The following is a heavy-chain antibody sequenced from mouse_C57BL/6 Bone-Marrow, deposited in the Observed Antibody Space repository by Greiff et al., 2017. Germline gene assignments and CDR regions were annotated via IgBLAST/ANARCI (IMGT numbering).Heavy chain of an antibody. CDR2: IYPRDGST. D-gene: IGHD2-5*01. Sequence: VQLQQSGPELVKPGASVKLSCKASGYTFTSYDINWVKQRPGQGLEWIGWIYPRDGSTKYNEKFKGKATLTVDTSSSTAYMELHSLTSEDAAVYFCARSGAYYSNFYAMDYWGQGTSVTVSS. V-gene: IGHV1-85*01. J-gene: IGHJ4*01. CDR3: ARSGAYYSNFYAMDY. CDR1: GYTFTSYD.